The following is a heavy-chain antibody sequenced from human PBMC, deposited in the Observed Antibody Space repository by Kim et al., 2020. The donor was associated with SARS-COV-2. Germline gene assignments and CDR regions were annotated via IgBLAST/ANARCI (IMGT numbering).Heavy chain of an antibody. CDR1: GFTFSSYA. CDR3: AKDLISWATVTNKPDNWFDP. Sequence: GGSLRLSCAASGFTFSSYAMSWVRQAPGKGLEWVSAISGSGGSTYYADSVKGRFTISRDNSKNTLYLQMNSLRAEDTAVYYCAKDLISWATVTNKPDNWFDPWGQGTLVTVSS. V-gene: IGHV3-23*01. J-gene: IGHJ5*02. D-gene: IGHD4-4*01. CDR2: ISGSGGST.